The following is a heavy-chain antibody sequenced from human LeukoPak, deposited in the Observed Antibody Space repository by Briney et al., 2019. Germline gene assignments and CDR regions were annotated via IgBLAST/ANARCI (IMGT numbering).Heavy chain of an antibody. V-gene: IGHV3-72*01. J-gene: IGHJ4*02. CDR1: GFTFSDHY. CDR3: VSYSYGEPH. D-gene: IGHD4-17*01. CDR2: TKNKANSYTT. Sequence: PGGSLRLSCAASGFTFSDHYMDWVRQAPGKGLEWVARTKNKANSYTTEYAASVNGRFTISRDDSKNSLYLQMNSLETEDTAVYYCVSYSYGEPHWGQGTLVTVSS.